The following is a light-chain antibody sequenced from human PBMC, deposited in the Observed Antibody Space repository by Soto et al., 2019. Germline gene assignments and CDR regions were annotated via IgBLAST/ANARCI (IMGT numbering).Light chain of an antibody. CDR3: QQTDRPPFT. CDR2: DAS. J-gene: IGKJ3*01. CDR1: QSIGGL. Sequence: DIQMTQSPSSLSASVGDRVTITCRASQSIGGLLSWYQQEPGKAPKLLIYDASTLQSGVPPRFSGSRSGADFPVPIDSLQPEDFATYYCQQTDRPPFTFGRGTRVDVK. V-gene: IGKV1-39*01.